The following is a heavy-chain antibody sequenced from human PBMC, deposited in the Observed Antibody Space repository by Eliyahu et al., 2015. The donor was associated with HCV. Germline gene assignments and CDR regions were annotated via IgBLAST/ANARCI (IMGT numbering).Heavy chain of an antibody. CDR2: IRSKANSYAT. V-gene: IGHV3-73*01. D-gene: IGHD3-3*01. CDR1: GFTFSGSA. Sequence: EVQLVESGGGLVQPGGSLKLSCAASGFTFSGSAMHWVRQASGKGLEWVGRIRSKANSYATAYAASVKGRFTISRDDSKNTAYLQMNSLKTEDTAVYYCTRQAIFGVVHYYGMDVWGQGTTVTVSS. CDR3: TRQAIFGVVHYYGMDV. J-gene: IGHJ6*02.